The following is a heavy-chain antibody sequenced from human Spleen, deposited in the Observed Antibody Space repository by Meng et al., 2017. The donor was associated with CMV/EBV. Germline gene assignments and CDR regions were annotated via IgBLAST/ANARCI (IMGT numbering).Heavy chain of an antibody. Sequence: ASVKVSCKASGGTFSSYTISWVRQAPGQGLEWMGWINPNSGGTNYAQKLQGRVTMTTDTSTSTAYMELRSLRSDDTAVYYCARDLDYYDSSGYYLPGGYWGQGTLVTSPQ. CDR2: INPNSGGT. D-gene: IGHD3-22*01. CDR3: ARDLDYYDSSGYYLPGGY. J-gene: IGHJ4*02. CDR1: GGTFSSYT. V-gene: IGHV1-18*01.